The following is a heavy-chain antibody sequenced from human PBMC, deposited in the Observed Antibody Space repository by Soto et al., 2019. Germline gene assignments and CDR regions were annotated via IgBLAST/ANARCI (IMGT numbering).Heavy chain of an antibody. V-gene: IGHV3-21*01. D-gene: IGHD3-10*01. Sequence: GGSLRLSCAASGFPFSSYARSWVRQAPGKGLEWGSSISSSSSYIYYADSVKGRFTISRDNAKNSLYLQMNSLRAEDTAVYYCARDPMVRGVINGGFVDYWGQGTLVTVSS. J-gene: IGHJ4*02. CDR3: ARDPMVRGVINGGFVDY. CDR1: GFPFSSYA. CDR2: ISSSSSYI.